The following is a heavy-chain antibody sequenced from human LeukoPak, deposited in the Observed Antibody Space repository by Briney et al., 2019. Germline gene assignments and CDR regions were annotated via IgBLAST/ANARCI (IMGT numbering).Heavy chain of an antibody. Sequence: PGGSLRLSCAASGFTVSSNYMSCVRHAPGKGLEWVSGIYSGGSTYYADSVKGRFTISRDNSKNTLYLQMNSLRAEDTAVYYCARLENIVGAPYFDYWGQGTLVTVSS. D-gene: IGHD1-26*01. CDR2: IYSGGST. V-gene: IGHV3-53*01. J-gene: IGHJ4*02. CDR1: GFTVSSNY. CDR3: ARLENIVGAPYFDY.